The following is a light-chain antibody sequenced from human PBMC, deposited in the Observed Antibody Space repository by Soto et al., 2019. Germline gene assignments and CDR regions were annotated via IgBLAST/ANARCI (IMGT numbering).Light chain of an antibody. J-gene: IGLJ3*02. Sequence: QSVLTQPASVSGSPGQSITISCTGTSSDVGSYNLVSWYQQHPGKAPKLMIYEVSKRPSGVSNRFSGSKSGNTASLTISGLQAEDEADYYCCSYAGSSAWVFGGVTKVTV. CDR1: SSDVGSYNL. CDR3: CSYAGSSAWV. V-gene: IGLV2-23*02. CDR2: EVS.